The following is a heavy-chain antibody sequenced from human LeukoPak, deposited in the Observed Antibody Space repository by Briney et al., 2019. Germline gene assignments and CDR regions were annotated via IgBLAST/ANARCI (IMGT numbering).Heavy chain of an antibody. CDR3: ARVPNYYYYYMDV. Sequence: GGSLRLSCAASGFTFSSYEMNWVRQAPGKGLEWVSYISSSGSTIYYADSVKGRFTISRDNAKNSLYLQMNSLRAEDTAVYYCARVPNYYYYYMDVWGKGTTVTISS. J-gene: IGHJ6*03. CDR1: GFTFSSYE. D-gene: IGHD2-8*01. V-gene: IGHV3-48*03. CDR2: ISSSGSTI.